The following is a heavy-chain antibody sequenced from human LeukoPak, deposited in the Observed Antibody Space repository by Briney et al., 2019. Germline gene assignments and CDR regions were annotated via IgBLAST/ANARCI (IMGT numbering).Heavy chain of an antibody. J-gene: IGHJ4*02. Sequence: PGGSLRLSCAASGFAFGSYAMSCVRQAPGKGLEWVSAISGSGGSTYYADSVKGRFTISRDNSKNTLYLQMNSLGAEDTAVYYCAKGFQGAGIAVATDWGQGTLVTVSP. V-gene: IGHV3-23*01. D-gene: IGHD6-19*01. CDR3: AKGFQGAGIAVATD. CDR2: ISGSGGST. CDR1: GFAFGSYA.